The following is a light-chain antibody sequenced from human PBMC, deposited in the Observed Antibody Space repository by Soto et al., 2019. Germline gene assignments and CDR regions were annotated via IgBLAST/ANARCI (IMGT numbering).Light chain of an antibody. CDR1: SSDVGGYNY. CDR3: SSYTSSSTRM. Sequence: QSALTQPASVSGSPXQSITXXXTGTSSDVGGYNYVSWYQQHPGKAPKLMIYEVSNRPSGVSNRFSGSKSGNTASLTISGLQAEDEADYYCSSYTSSSTRMFGGGTKLTVL. V-gene: IGLV2-14*01. CDR2: EVS. J-gene: IGLJ3*02.